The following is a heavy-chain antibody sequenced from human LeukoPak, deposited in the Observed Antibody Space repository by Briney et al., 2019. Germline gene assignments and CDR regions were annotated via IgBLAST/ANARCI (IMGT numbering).Heavy chain of an antibody. CDR1: GYTFTSYD. Sequence: ASVKVSCKASGYTFTSYDINWVRQATGQGLEWMGWVNPNSGHTGFAQKFQGRVSMTTNTSISTAYMEVRSLKSEDTAVYYCARDLLGYSYGLDYWGQGTLVTVSS. D-gene: IGHD5-18*01. CDR3: ARDLLGYSYGLDY. J-gene: IGHJ4*02. V-gene: IGHV1-8*01. CDR2: VNPNSGHT.